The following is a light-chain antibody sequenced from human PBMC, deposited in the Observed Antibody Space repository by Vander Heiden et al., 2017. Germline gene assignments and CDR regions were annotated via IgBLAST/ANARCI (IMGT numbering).Light chain of an antibody. CDR1: QDISNY. CDR3: QQLNTYQT. V-gene: IGKV1-9*01. CDR2: AAS. Sequence: IQLTQSPSSLSASVGDRVTITCRASQDISNYLAWYQQKPGKAPKLLIYAASTLEGGVPSMFSGSGSGTDFTLTISILQPADFATYYCQQLNTYQTFGQGTKLEIK. J-gene: IGKJ2*01.